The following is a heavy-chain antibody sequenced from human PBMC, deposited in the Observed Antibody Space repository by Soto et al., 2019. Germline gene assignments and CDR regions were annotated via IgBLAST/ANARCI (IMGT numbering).Heavy chain of an antibody. V-gene: IGHV4-59*01. D-gene: IGHD1-26*01. Sequence: GSTNSNPSLKSRVTISVDTSKNQFSLKLSSVTAADTAVYYCARSEKGWELRHDAFDIWGQGTMVTVSS. CDR3: ARSEKGWELRHDAFDI. J-gene: IGHJ3*02. CDR2: GST.